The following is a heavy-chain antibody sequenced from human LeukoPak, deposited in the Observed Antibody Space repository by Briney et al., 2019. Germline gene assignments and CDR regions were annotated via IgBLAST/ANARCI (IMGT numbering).Heavy chain of an antibody. CDR3: VKVAVAGKVSFDY. Sequence: GGSLRLSCSASGFTFSSYAMHWVRQAPGEGLEYVSAISSNGGSTYYADSAKGRFTISRDNSKNTLYLQMSSLRAEDTAVYYCVKVAVAGKVSFDYWGQGTLVTVSS. D-gene: IGHD6-19*01. J-gene: IGHJ4*02. CDR1: GFTFSSYA. V-gene: IGHV3-64D*06. CDR2: ISSNGGST.